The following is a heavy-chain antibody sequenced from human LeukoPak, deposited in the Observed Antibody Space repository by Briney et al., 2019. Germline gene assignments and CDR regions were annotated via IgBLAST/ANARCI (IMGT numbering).Heavy chain of an antibody. CDR1: GYTFTSYY. J-gene: IGHJ4*02. CDR3: ARAEPTPGYSYGYFDY. V-gene: IGHV1-2*02. Sequence: GASVKVSCKASGYTFTSYYMHWVRQAPGQGLEWMGWINPNSGGTNYAQKFQGRVTMTRDTSISTAYMELSRLRSDDTAVYYCARAEPTPGYSYGYFDYWGQGTLVTASS. CDR2: INPNSGGT. D-gene: IGHD5-18*01.